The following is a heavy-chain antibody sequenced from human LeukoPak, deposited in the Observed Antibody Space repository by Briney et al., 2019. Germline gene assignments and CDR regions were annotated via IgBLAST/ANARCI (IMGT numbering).Heavy chain of an antibody. V-gene: IGHV3-7*01. CDR2: IKQDGSEK. Sequence: GGSLRLSCAASGFTFSSYWMSWVRQAPGKGLEWVANIKQDGSEKYYVDSVKGRFTISRDNAKNSLYLQMNSLRAEDTAVYYCARARTGYCYDNSGYYYFDYWGQGTLVTVSS. J-gene: IGHJ4*02. D-gene: IGHD3-22*01. CDR1: GFTFSSYW. CDR3: ARARTGYCYDNSGYYYFDY.